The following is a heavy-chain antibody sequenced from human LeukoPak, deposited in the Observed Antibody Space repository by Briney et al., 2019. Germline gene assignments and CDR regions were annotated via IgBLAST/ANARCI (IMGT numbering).Heavy chain of an antibody. Sequence: GGSLRLSCAASGFAFSSYAMSWVRQAPGKGLEWVSDISGSGSGTNYADSVKGRFTISRDNSKNTLCLQMNSLRVEDTAVYYCARRWGGYDSPFNYWGQGTLATVSS. V-gene: IGHV3-23*01. CDR1: GFAFSSYA. CDR2: ISGSGSGT. CDR3: ARRWGGYDSPFNY. J-gene: IGHJ4*02. D-gene: IGHD5-12*01.